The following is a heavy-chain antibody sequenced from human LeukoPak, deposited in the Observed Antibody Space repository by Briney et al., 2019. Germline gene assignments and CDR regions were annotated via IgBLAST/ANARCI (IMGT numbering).Heavy chain of an antibody. J-gene: IGHJ4*02. CDR2: IYGDGSS. V-gene: IGHV3-53*01. CDR3: ARGRPPAD. Sequence: GGSLRLSCAASGFTVSTNYLSWVRQAPGKGLEWVSYIYGDGSSKYPDSVKGRFTISRDNSKNTLYLQMNSLRAEDTAVYFCARGRPPADWGQGTLVTVSS. CDR1: GFTVSTNY.